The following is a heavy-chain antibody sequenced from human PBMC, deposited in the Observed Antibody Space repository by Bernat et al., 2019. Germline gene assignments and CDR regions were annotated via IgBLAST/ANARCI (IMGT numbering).Heavy chain of an antibody. J-gene: IGHJ5*02. CDR1: GGSISSISYY. CDR3: ARHRRGYSYGSQVFFDP. CDR2: IYYSGST. V-gene: IGHV4-39*01. Sequence: QLQLQESGPGLVKPSETLSLTCTVSGGSISSISYYWGWIRQPPGKGLEWIGSIYYSGSTYYNPSLKSRVTISVDTSKNQFSLKLSSVTAADTAVYYCARHRRGYSYGSQVFFDPWGQGTLVTVSS. D-gene: IGHD5-18*01.